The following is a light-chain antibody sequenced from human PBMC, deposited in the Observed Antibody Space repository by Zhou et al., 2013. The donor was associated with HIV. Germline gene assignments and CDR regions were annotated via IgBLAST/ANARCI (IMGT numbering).Light chain of an antibody. CDR1: QSISNW. CDR2: QAS. CDR3: QQYKTYPLT. V-gene: IGKV1-5*03. J-gene: IGKJ4*01. Sequence: DIQMTQSPSTLSASVGDRVTITCRPSQSISNWLAWYQQKPGKAPRLLIYQASTLQSGVPSRFSGSGSGTDFTLTINGLQPEDFASYFCQQYKTYPLTFGGGTKVE.